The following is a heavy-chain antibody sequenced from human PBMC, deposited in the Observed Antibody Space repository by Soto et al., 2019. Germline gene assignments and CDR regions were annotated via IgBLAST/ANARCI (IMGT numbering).Heavy chain of an antibody. Sequence: QVQLVQSGAEVKKPGSSVKVSCKASGGTFSSYAISWVRQAPGQGLEWMGGIIPIFGTANYAQKFQGRVTITADESTSTAYMELSSLRSEDTAVYYCARTFPGSSGWYRGSRPYHWFDPWGQGTLVTVSS. CDR3: ARTFPGSSGWYRGSRPYHWFDP. D-gene: IGHD6-19*01. CDR2: IIPIFGTA. J-gene: IGHJ5*02. V-gene: IGHV1-69*12. CDR1: GGTFSSYA.